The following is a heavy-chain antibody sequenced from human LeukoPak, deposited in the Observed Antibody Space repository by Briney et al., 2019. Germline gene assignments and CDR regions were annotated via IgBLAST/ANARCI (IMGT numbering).Heavy chain of an antibody. D-gene: IGHD2-15*01. Sequence: ETLSLTCTVSGGSISSYYWSWIRQPPGKGLEWIGYIYYTGNTNYNPSLKSRVTISEDTSKNQVSLELSSVTAADTAVYYCVRHSRVVAFDYWGQGNLVTVSS. V-gene: IGHV4-59*08. CDR3: VRHSRVVAFDY. CDR2: IYYTGNT. CDR1: GGSISSYY. J-gene: IGHJ4*02.